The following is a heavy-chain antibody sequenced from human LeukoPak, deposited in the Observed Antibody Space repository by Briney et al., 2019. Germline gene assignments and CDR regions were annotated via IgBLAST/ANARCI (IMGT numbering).Heavy chain of an antibody. J-gene: IGHJ4*02. CDR2: ISSSSSYI. Sequence: GGSLRLSCAASGFTFSSYSMNWVRQAPGKGLEWVSSISSSSSYIYYADSVKGRFTISRDNAKNSLYLQMNSLRAEDTAVYYXAGSIPLDDISPXQVDYWGQGTLVTVSS. CDR3: AGSIPLDDISPXQVDY. CDR1: GFTFSSYS. V-gene: IGHV3-21*01. D-gene: IGHD3-9*01.